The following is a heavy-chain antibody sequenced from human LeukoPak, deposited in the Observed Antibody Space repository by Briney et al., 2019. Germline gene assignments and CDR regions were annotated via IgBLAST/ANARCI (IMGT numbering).Heavy chain of an antibody. CDR3: ARKMVAATLWFDP. CDR1: GFTFSNYW. CDR2: ISRSSSYI. J-gene: IGHJ5*02. Sequence: GGSLRLSCAASGFTFSNYWMNWVRQAPGKGLEWVSSISRSSSYIYYADSVKGRLTISRDNAKNSLYLQMNSLRAEDTAVYYCARKMVAATLWFDPWGQGTLVTVSS. V-gene: IGHV3-21*01. D-gene: IGHD2-15*01.